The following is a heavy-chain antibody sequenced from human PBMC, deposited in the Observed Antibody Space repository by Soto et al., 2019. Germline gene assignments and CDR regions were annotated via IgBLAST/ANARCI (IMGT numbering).Heavy chain of an antibody. J-gene: IGHJ4*02. CDR1: GFTFSSYA. D-gene: IGHD3-22*01. CDR2: ISGSGGST. Sequence: GGSLRLSCAASGFTFSSYAMSWVRQAPGKGLEWVSAISGSGGSTYYADSVKGRFTISRDNSKNTLYLQMNSLRAEDSAVYYCATDYYDSSGYPLNLDYWGQGTLVTVSS. V-gene: IGHV3-23*01. CDR3: ATDYYDSSGYPLNLDY.